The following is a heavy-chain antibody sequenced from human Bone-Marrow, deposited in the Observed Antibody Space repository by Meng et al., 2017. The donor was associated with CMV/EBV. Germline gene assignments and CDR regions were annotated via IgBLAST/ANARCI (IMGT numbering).Heavy chain of an antibody. V-gene: IGHV4-39*07. Sequence: SETLSLTCTVSGGSISSSSYYWGWIRQPPGKGLEWIGEINHSGSTNYNPSLKSRVTISVDTSKNQFSLKLSSVTAADTAVYYCARERIPAALNAFDIWGQGTMVTVSS. J-gene: IGHJ3*02. CDR1: GGSISSSSYY. D-gene: IGHD2-2*01. CDR3: ARERIPAALNAFDI. CDR2: INHSGST.